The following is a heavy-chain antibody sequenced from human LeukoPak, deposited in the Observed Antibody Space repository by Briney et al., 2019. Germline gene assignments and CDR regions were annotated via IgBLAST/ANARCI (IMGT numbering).Heavy chain of an antibody. CDR1: GFAFSDYY. CDR3: AREVGSSRAFDI. Sequence: GGSLRLSCAASGFAFSDYYMTWIRQAPGKGLEWISYISSNSRYTNYADSVKGRFTISRDNAKNSLSLLMSSLTGEDTAVYYCAREVGSSRAFDIWGQGTTVTVSS. J-gene: IGHJ3*02. D-gene: IGHD2-15*01. CDR2: ISSNSRYT. V-gene: IGHV3-11*05.